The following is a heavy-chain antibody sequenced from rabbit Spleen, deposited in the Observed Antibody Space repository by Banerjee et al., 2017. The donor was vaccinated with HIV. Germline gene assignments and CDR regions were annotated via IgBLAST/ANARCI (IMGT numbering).Heavy chain of an antibody. CDR1: GFDFSNYG. D-gene: IGHD4-1*01. J-gene: IGHJ4*01. V-gene: IGHV1S45*01. CDR3: ARDLAGVIGWNFNL. CDR2: INTWSGRP. Sequence: QEQLVESGGGLVQPGGSLKLSCKASGFDFSNYGVSWVRQAPGKGLKWIACINTWSGRPVSANWAKCRFTMSKASSTPVTLQMTSLTAADTATYSCARDLAGVIGWNFNLWGPGTLVTDS.